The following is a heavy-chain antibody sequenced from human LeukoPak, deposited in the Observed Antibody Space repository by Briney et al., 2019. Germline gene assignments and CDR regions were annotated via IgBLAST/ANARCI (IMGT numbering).Heavy chain of an antibody. J-gene: IGHJ4*02. CDR1: GSTVSSNS. CDR3: ARRAGAYSHPYDY. Sequence: GGSLRLSCTVSGSTVSSNSMSWVRQAPGKGLEWVSFIYSDNTHYSDSVKGRFTISRDNSKNTLYLQMNSLRAEDTAVYYCARRAGAYSHPYDYWGQGTLVTVSS. V-gene: IGHV3-53*01. D-gene: IGHD4/OR15-4a*01. CDR2: IYSDNT.